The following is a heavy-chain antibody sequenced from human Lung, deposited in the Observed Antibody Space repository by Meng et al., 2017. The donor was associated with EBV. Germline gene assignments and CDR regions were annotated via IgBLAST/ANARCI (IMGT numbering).Heavy chain of an antibody. CDR2: LIPMSDAP. CDR3: ASESGRGFTPDY. V-gene: IGHV1-69*01. J-gene: IGHJ4*02. D-gene: IGHD3-10*01. CDR1: EGTFRSDA. Sequence: QWQLVQVGAEVKKLGSPVKVSGNTSEGTFRSDAISWVRQAPGQGLEWMGGLIPMSDAPHYAQKFQGRVTITADESTSTHYMDLSGLRSEDTAVYYCASESGRGFTPDYWGQGTLVTVSS.